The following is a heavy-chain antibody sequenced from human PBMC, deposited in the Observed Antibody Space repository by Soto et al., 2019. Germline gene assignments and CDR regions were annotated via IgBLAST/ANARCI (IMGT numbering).Heavy chain of an antibody. Sequence: PGGSLRLSCAASGFTFDDYAMHWVRQAPGKGLEWVSGISWNSGSIGYADSVKGRFTISRDNAKNSLYLQMNSLRAEDTALYYCAKVAPRGDAFDIWGQGTMVTVSS. CDR3: AKVAPRGDAFDI. J-gene: IGHJ3*02. CDR2: ISWNSGSI. V-gene: IGHV3-9*01. CDR1: GFTFDDYA.